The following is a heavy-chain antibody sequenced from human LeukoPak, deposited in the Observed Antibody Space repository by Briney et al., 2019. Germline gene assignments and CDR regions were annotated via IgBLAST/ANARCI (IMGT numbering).Heavy chain of an antibody. D-gene: IGHD6-25*01. CDR2: IIPILGIA. J-gene: IGHJ3*02. V-gene: IGHV1-69*04. Sequence: ASVKVSCKASGGTFSSYAISWVRQAPGQGFEWMGRIIPILGIANYAQKFQGRVTITADKSTSTAYMELSSLRSEDTAVYYCARARAATVADAFDIWGQGTMVTVSS. CDR3: ARARAATVADAFDI. CDR1: GGTFSSYA.